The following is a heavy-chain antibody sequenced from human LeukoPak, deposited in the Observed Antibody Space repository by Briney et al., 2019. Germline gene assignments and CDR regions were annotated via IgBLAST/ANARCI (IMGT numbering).Heavy chain of an antibody. CDR1: GFTFSSYS. CDR2: ISYDGNNK. J-gene: IGHJ4*02. D-gene: IGHD2/OR15-2a*01. Sequence: GGSLRLSCSASGFTFSSYSMHWVRQAPGKGLEWVAVISYDGNNKYDADSVKGRFTISRDNSKNTLYLQMNSLRAEDTAVYYYAKVYLDHPSRWGQGTLVTVSS. V-gene: IGHV3-30-3*01. CDR3: AKVYLDHPSR.